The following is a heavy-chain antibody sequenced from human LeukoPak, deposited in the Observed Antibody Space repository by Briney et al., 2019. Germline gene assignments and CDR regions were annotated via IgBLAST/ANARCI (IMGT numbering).Heavy chain of an antibody. CDR1: GFTFSSYA. Sequence: GGSLRLSCAASGFTFSSYAMSWVRQAPGEGLEWVANIKQDESEKYYVESVKGRFTISRDNAKNSLYLQMNSLRADDTAVYYCARVARGSTYYFPLDYWGQGTLVTVSS. CDR3: ARVARGSTYYFPLDY. D-gene: IGHD2/OR15-2a*01. CDR2: IKQDESEK. J-gene: IGHJ4*02. V-gene: IGHV3-7*01.